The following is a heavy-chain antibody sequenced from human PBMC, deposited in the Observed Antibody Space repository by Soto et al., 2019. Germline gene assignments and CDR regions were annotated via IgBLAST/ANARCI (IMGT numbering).Heavy chain of an antibody. CDR1: GFTFSSYD. CDR3: ESPNSSSGNSSGRAV. CDR2: IGTAGDT. Sequence: EVQLVESGGGLVQPGGSLRLSCAASGFTFSSYDMHWVRQATGKGLEWVSAIGTAGDTYYPGSVKGRFTISRENAKNSLNLKINSRRAGDAVVFSGESPNSSSGNSSGRAVWGKGPTVPAPS. V-gene: IGHV3-13*01. J-gene: IGHJ6*04. D-gene: IGHD6-13*01.